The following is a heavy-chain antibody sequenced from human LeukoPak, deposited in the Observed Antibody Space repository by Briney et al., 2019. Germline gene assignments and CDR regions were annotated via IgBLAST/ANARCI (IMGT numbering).Heavy chain of an antibody. CDR3: ASTNRLDY. V-gene: IGHV3-74*01. CDR1: GFTFSTYW. J-gene: IGHJ4*02. D-gene: IGHD2/OR15-2a*01. CDR2: INSDGSST. Sequence: GGSLRLSCAASGFTFSTYWMHWVRQARGKGPVWVSRINSDGSSTSYADSVKGRFTISRDNAKNTLYLQMNSLRAEDTAVYYCASTNRLDYWGQGTLVTVSS.